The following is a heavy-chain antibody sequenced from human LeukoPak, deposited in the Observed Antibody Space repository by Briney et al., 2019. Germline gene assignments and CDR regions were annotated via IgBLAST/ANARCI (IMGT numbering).Heavy chain of an antibody. D-gene: IGHD3-22*01. J-gene: IGHJ4*02. Sequence: GGSLRLSCAASGFTFGSYAMNWVRQAPGKGLEWVSGISASGGYTYYADSVKGRFTISRDNSKDTLYLQMNSLRVEDTAVYYCAKDRLPLSSAYYYVPFDYWGQGTLVTVSS. V-gene: IGHV3-23*01. CDR2: ISASGGYT. CDR3: AKDRLPLSSAYYYVPFDY. CDR1: GFTFGSYA.